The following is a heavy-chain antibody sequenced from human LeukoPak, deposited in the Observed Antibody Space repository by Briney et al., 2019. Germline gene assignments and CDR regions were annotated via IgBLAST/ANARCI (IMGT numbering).Heavy chain of an antibody. J-gene: IGHJ5*02. V-gene: IGHV3-30*04. CDR3: ARGQRPQYTSTWDNWFDP. Sequence: GGSLRLSCAASGFAFDIYAMHWVRQAPGKGLEWVAVMSYDGSNKYYAASVKGRFTISRDNAKNSLYLQIDSLRAEDTAVYYCARGQRPQYTSTWDNWFDPWGQGTQVTVSS. D-gene: IGHD2-2*01. CDR1: GFAFDIYA. CDR2: MSYDGSNK.